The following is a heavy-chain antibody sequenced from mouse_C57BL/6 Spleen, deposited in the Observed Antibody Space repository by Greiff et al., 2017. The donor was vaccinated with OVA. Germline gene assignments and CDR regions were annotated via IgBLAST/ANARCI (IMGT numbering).Heavy chain of an antibody. J-gene: IGHJ2*01. CDR1: GYTFTSYW. D-gene: IGHD2-3*01. V-gene: IGHV1-53*01. CDR2: INPSNGGT. Sequence: QVQLQQPGTELVKPGASVKLSCKASGYTFTSYWMHWVTQRPGQGLEWIGNINPSNGGTNYNEKFKSKATLTVDKSSSTAYMQLSSLTSEDSAVYYCAREDGYYPYYFDYWGQGTTLTVSS. CDR3: AREDGYYPYYFDY.